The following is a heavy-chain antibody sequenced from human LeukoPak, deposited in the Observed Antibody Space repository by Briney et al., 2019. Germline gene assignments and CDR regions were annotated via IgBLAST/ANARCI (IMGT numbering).Heavy chain of an antibody. CDR3: AAFPGIAAAGPDY. CDR1: GGSISSSNYY. CDR2: IYYSGST. D-gene: IGHD6-13*01. V-gene: IGHV4-39*07. J-gene: IGHJ4*02. Sequence: SETLSLTCTVSGGSISSSNYYWGWIRQPPGKGLEWIGSIYYSGSTYYNPSLKSRVTISVDTSKNQFSLKLSSVTAAETAVDYCAAFPGIAAAGPDYWGQGTLVTVSS.